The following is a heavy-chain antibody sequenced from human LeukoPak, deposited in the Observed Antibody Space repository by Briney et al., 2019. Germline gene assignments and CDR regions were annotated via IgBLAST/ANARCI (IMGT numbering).Heavy chain of an antibody. D-gene: IGHD4-17*01. V-gene: IGHV3-23*01. CDR3: ATYRHVRLPLES. CDR2: IFPSGGET. Sequence: PGGSLRLSCAASGFTFSTFAMIWVRQPPGKGLEWVSSIFPSGGETHYEDSVRGSFTIYRDNYKTTLSLQMLSLSVEDTAIYYGATYRHVRLPLESWGQGTLVTVSS. CDR1: GFTFSTFA. J-gene: IGHJ4*02.